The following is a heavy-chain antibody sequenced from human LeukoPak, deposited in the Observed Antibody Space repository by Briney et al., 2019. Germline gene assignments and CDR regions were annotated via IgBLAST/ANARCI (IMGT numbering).Heavy chain of an antibody. D-gene: IGHD6-19*01. J-gene: IGHJ4*02. CDR1: GDSVSTNSAA. CDR2: TYYRSKWYN. CDR3: AREPLKTGHSGGWYWGPFDY. V-gene: IGHV6-1*01. Sequence: SQTLSLTCAISGDSVSTNSAAWNWIRQSPSRGLEWLGRTYYRSKWYNDYAVSVKSRITINPDTSKHRFSLQLNSVTPEDTAVYYCAREPLKTGHSGGWYWGPFDYWGQGTLVTVSS.